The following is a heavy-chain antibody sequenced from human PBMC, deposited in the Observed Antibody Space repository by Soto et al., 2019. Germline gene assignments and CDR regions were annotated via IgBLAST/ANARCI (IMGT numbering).Heavy chain of an antibody. CDR1: GGSISSYY. CDR3: ARDPFGRAWGSYDY. CDR2: IYYSGST. J-gene: IGHJ4*02. V-gene: IGHV4-59*01. D-gene: IGHD3-16*01. Sequence: SETLSLTCTVSGGSISSYYWSWIRQPPGKGLEWIGYIYYSGSTNYNPSLKSRVTISVDTSKNQFSLKLSSVTAADTAVYYCARDPFGRAWGSYDYWGQGTLVTVSS.